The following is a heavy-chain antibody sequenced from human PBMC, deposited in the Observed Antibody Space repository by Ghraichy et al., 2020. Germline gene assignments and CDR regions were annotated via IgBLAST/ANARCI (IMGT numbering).Heavy chain of an antibody. CDR1: GFTFSSYG. Sequence: GGSLRLSCAASGFTFSSYGMHWVRQAPGKGLEWVAVIWYDGSNKYYADSVKGRFTISRDNSKNTLYLQMNSLRAEDTAVYYCARGPSVVVSLRGFDYWGQGTLVTVSS. J-gene: IGHJ4*02. D-gene: IGHD2-2*01. CDR3: ARGPSVVVSLRGFDY. CDR2: IWYDGSNK. V-gene: IGHV3-33*01.